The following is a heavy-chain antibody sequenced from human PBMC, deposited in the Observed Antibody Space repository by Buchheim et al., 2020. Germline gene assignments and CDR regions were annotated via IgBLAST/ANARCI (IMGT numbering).Heavy chain of an antibody. V-gene: IGHV4-30-2*01. CDR1: GGSISSGGYS. Sequence: QLQLQESGSGLVKPSQTLSLTCAVSGGSISSGGYSWSWIRQPPGKGLEWIGYIYHSGSTYYNPSLKSRVPISVDSSKNQFSLKLSSVTAADTAVYYCARGASFYDILTGYYGDSNWFDPWGQGTL. CDR2: IYHSGST. CDR3: ARGASFYDILTGYYGDSNWFDP. D-gene: IGHD3-9*01. J-gene: IGHJ5*02.